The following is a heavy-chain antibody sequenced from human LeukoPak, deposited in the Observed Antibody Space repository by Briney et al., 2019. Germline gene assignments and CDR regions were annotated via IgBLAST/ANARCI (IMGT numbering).Heavy chain of an antibody. CDR1: GGTFSSYA. Sequence: LVKVSCKASGGTFSSYAMSWVRQAPGQGLEWMGGIIPIFGTANYAQKFQGRVTITTDESTSTAYMELSSLRSEDTAVYYCARGGPINYDFWSGQNWFDPWGQGTLVTVSS. CDR3: ARGGPINYDFWSGQNWFDP. J-gene: IGHJ5*02. V-gene: IGHV1-69*05. D-gene: IGHD3-3*01. CDR2: IIPIFGTA.